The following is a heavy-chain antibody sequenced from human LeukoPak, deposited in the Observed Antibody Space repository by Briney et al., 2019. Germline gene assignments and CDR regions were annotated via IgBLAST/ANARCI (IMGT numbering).Heavy chain of an antibody. CDR2: ISGSGDNT. CDR1: GFTFSSHG. V-gene: IGHV3-23*01. Sequence: GGSLRLSCAASGFTFSSHGMSWVRQAPGKGLEWVSTISGSGDNTYYADSVKGRFTISRDNAKNSLYLQMNSLRAEDTAVYYCAKGHSSYGGFYYYYMDVWGKGTTVTVSS. CDR3: AKGHSSYGGFYYYYMDV. J-gene: IGHJ6*03. D-gene: IGHD5-18*01.